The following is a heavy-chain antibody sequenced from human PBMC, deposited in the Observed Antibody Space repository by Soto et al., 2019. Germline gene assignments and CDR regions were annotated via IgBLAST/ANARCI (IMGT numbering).Heavy chain of an antibody. CDR2: IYYSGST. V-gene: IGHV4-39*01. Sequence: SETLSLTCTVSGGSISSSSYYWGWIRQPPGKGLEWIGSIYYSGSTYYNPSLKSRVTISVDTSKNQFSLKLSSVTAADTAVYYCARRKVHDYWYFDLWGRGTLVTVSS. J-gene: IGHJ2*01. CDR3: ARRKVHDYWYFDL. CDR1: GGSISSSSYY.